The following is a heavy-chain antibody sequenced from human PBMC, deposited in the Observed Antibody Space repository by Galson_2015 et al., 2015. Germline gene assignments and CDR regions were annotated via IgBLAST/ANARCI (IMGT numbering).Heavy chain of an antibody. V-gene: IGHV3-30*04. CDR2: IWTGGSS. J-gene: IGHJ3*02. Sequence: SLRLSCAASGLTFSSNIMHWVRQAPGKGLEWLAVIWTGGSSADSVKGRFTISRDNSKNTLYLQMNSLRTEDTAVYYCTRESHGFDIWGQGTMVIVSS. CDR3: TRESHGFDI. CDR1: GLTFSSNI.